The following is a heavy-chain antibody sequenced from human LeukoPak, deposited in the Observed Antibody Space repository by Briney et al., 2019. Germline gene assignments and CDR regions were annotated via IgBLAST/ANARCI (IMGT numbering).Heavy chain of an antibody. V-gene: IGHV1-3*01. CDR3: AREGRYGDYVAY. Sequence: ASVKVSCTASGYTFTSYAMHWVRQAPGQRLEWMGWINAGNGNTKYSQKFQGRVTITRDTSASTAYMELSSLRSEDTAVYSCAREGRYGDYVAYWGQGTLFIVSS. CDR1: GYTFTSYA. CDR2: INAGNGNT. D-gene: IGHD4-17*01. J-gene: IGHJ4*02.